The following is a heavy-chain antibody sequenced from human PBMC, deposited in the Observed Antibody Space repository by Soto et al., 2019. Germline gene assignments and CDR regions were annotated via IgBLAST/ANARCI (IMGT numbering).Heavy chain of an antibody. Sequence: ASVKVSCKASGYTFTSYVISWVRQAPGQGLEWMGWISAHNGNTNYAQKLQGRVTMTTDTSTSTAYMELRSLRSDDTAVYYCARVYGDYVSYYYYMYVWGKGTTVTVSS. CDR2: ISAHNGNT. V-gene: IGHV1-18*01. D-gene: IGHD4-17*01. CDR3: ARVYGDYVSYYYYMYV. CDR1: GYTFTSYV. J-gene: IGHJ6*03.